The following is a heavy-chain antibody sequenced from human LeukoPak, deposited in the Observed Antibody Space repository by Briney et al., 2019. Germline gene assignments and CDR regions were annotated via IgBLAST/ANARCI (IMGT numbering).Heavy chain of an antibody. CDR2: IRSSGYPI. Sequence: GGSLRLSCAASGFTFSSYWMNWVRQAPGKGLEWISYIRSSGYPIHYADSVKGRFTISRDDAKSSLYLQMNSLRAEDTAVYYCAKDPTLIAAAGTFDYWGQGTLVTVSS. V-gene: IGHV3-48*01. CDR3: AKDPTLIAAAGTFDY. D-gene: IGHD6-13*01. CDR1: GFTFSSYW. J-gene: IGHJ4*02.